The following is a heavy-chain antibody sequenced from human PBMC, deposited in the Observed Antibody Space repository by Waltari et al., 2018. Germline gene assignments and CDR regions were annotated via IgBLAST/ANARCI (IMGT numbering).Heavy chain of an antibody. CDR2: IDPEDGET. CDR1: GYSFSDYY. CDR3: ATALGDNISASRAFEI. Sequence: EVQLLQSGAELVKPGTTVKISCKVSGYSFSDYYIHWVQQAPGKGLQWMGLIDPEDGETSYEDNCRDTITLTADTSTNTAYLELNNVSSQDTAVFYCATALGDNISASRAFEIWGQGTMITVAS. D-gene: IGHD1-20*01. J-gene: IGHJ3*02. V-gene: IGHV1-69-2*01.